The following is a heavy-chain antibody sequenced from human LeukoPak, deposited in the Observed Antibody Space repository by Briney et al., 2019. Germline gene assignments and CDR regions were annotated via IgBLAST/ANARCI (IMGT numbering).Heavy chain of an antibody. J-gene: IGHJ6*03. D-gene: IGHD5-12*01. CDR3: AYTSGYDFSSYYYYYMDV. CDR2: ISGSGGST. Sequence: GGSLRLSCAASGFTFSSYAMSWVRQAPGKGLEWVSAISGSGGSTYYADSVKGRFTISRDNAKNSLYLQMNGLSAEDTAVYYCAYTSGYDFSSYYYYYMDVWGKGTTVTVSS. CDR1: GFTFSSYA. V-gene: IGHV3-23*01.